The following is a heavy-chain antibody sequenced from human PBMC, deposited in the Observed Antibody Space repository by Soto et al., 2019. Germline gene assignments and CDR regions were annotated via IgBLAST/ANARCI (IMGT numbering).Heavy chain of an antibody. V-gene: IGHV1-69*13. J-gene: IGHJ6*02. CDR3: AGVQRWLQKRDYYYGMDV. Sequence: ASVKGSCKASRGTFSSYAISWGRQAPVQGLEWMGGIIPIFGTANYAQKFQGRVTITADESTSTAYMELSSLRSEDTAVYYCAGVQRWLQKRDYYYGMDVWGQGTTVTVSS. CDR1: RGTFSSYA. D-gene: IGHD5-12*01. CDR2: IIPIFGTA.